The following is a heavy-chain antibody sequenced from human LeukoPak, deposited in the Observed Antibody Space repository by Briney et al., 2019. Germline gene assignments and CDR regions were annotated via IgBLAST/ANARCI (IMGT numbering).Heavy chain of an antibody. CDR2: ISSSSSYI. V-gene: IGHV3-21*01. J-gene: IGHJ6*03. D-gene: IGHD3-3*01. Sequence: GGSLRLSCAASGFTFSNAWMNWVRQAPGKGLEWVSSISSSSSYIYYADSVKGRFTISRDNAKNSLYLQMNSLRAEDTAVYYCARDSVFGVGRGYYYYYMDVWGKGTTVTVSS. CDR1: GFTFSNAW. CDR3: ARDSVFGVGRGYYYYYMDV.